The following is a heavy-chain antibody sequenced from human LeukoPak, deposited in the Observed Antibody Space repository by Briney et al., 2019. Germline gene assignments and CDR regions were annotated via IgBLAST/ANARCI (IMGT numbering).Heavy chain of an antibody. CDR1: GSTFEDYT. V-gene: IGHV3-43*01. CDR3: AKAGNGHAHFDY. Sequence: GGPLRLSWAALGSTFEDYTIPGAGHPPGRVLSGAPVVRWDGSNTYYVDSVKGRFTISRDNSKNSLYLQVNSLRPEDSALYYCAKAGNGHAHFDYWGQGTLVTVSS. CDR2: VRWDGSNT. D-gene: IGHD4-23*01. J-gene: IGHJ4*02.